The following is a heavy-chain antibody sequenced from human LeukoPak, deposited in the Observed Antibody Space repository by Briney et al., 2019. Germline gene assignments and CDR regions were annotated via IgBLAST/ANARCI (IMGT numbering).Heavy chain of an antibody. Sequence: GGSLRLFYAASGFTVSTYDMHWVRRAPGKGLEWVSLSGIVGDTDYSDSVKGRFTISRDNAKDSLFLQMSSLRVGDTAFYYCARDSRGNFDLWGQGTLVTVSS. V-gene: IGHV3-13*01. J-gene: IGHJ4*02. CDR3: ARDSRGNFDL. CDR1: GFTVSTYD. CDR2: SGIVGDT.